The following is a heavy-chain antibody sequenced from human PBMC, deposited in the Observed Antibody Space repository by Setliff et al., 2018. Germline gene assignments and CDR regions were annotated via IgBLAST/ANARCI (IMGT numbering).Heavy chain of an antibody. J-gene: IGHJ6*02. D-gene: IGHD3-10*01. V-gene: IGHV1-8*02. CDR3: ARGGRSWWFGELPTYGMDV. Sequence: ASVKVSCKASGYTFTSYDINWVRQATGQGLEWMGWMNPNSGNTGYAQKFQGRVTMTRNTSISTAYMELSSLRSEDTAVYYCARGGRSWWFGELPTYGMDVWGQGTTVTVSS. CDR2: MNPNSGNT. CDR1: GYTFTSYD.